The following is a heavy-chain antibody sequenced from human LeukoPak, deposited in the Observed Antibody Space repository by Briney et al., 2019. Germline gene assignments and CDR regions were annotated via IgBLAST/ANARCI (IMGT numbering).Heavy chain of an antibody. CDR2: ISYDGSNK. J-gene: IGHJ4*02. CDR3: ARDFSLGIIENVDY. D-gene: IGHD1-1*01. CDR1: GFTFSSYA. Sequence: GGSLRLSCAASGFTFSSYAMHWVRQAPGKGLEWVAVISYDGSNKYYADSVKGRFTISGDNSKNTLYLQMNSLRAEDTAVYYCARDFSLGIIENVDYWGQGTLVTVSS. V-gene: IGHV3-30-3*01.